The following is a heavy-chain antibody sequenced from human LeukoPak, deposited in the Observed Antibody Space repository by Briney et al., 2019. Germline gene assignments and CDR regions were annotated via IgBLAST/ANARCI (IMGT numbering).Heavy chain of an antibody. CDR3: ARWRFSPPDYHGMDV. D-gene: IGHD3-3*01. CDR1: GYSFTSYW. V-gene: IGHV5-51*01. CDR2: IYPGDSDT. Sequence: GESLKISCKGSGYSFTSYWIGWVRQMPGKGLEWMGIIYPGDSDTRYSPSFQGQVTISADKSISTAYLQWSSLKASDTAMYYCARWRFSPPDYHGMDVWGQGTTVTVSS. J-gene: IGHJ6*02.